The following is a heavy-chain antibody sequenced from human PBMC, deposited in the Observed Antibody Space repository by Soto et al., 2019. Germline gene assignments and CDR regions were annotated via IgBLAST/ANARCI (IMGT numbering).Heavy chain of an antibody. D-gene: IGHD6-19*01. CDR3: ARQWPLDY. V-gene: IGHV4-4*07. Sequence: TLSLTCTVSGGSIGSYFWSWLRQPAGKGLEWIGRMYDGGAANYNPSLKSRVTMSLDRSKNQFSLRLTSVTAADTAVYYCARQWPLDYWGQGTLVTVSS. CDR2: MYDGGAA. CDR1: GGSIGSYF. J-gene: IGHJ4*02.